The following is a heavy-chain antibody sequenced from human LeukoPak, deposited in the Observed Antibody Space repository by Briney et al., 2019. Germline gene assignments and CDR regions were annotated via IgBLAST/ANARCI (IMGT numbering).Heavy chain of an antibody. J-gene: IGHJ1*01. CDR2: IKTDGSRT. CDR1: GFNFSNYW. D-gene: IGHD3-10*01. Sequence: QPGGSLRLSCVASGFNFSNYWMHWVRQAPGKGLVWVSRIKTDGSRTDYADYGKGRFTISRDNAKDTLYLQMNSLRDDDTAVYYCAVYGPGGQRDFQHWGQGTLVTVSS. V-gene: IGHV3-74*01. CDR3: AVYGPGGQRDFQH.